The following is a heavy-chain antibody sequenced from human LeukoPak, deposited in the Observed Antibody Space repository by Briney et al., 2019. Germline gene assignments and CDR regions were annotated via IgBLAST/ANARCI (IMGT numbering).Heavy chain of an antibody. V-gene: IGHV3-21*01. CDR1: GFTFSSYS. J-gene: IGHJ4*02. Sequence: GGSLRLSCAASGFTFSSYSMNWVRQAPGKGLDWVSSISSSSTYIDYADSVKGRFTISRDDAKNSLYLQMNSLRAEDTAVYYCARSPIYGSGCRFDYWGQGTLVTVSS. CDR3: ARSPIYGSGCRFDY. D-gene: IGHD6-19*01. CDR2: ISSSSTYI.